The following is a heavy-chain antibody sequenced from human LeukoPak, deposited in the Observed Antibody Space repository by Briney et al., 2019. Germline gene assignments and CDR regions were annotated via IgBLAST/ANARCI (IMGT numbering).Heavy chain of an antibody. J-gene: IGHJ6*03. CDR2: ISSSGSTI. CDR1: GFTFSDYY. D-gene: IGHD3-10*01. CDR3: ASLDYYGSGSYPYYYYYMDV. V-gene: IGHV3-11*04. Sequence: GGSLRLSCAASGFTFSDYYMSWIRQAPGKGLEWVSYISSSGSTIYYADSVKGRFPISRDNAKNSLYLQMNSLRAEDTAVYYCASLDYYGSGSYPYYYYYMDVWGKGTTVTVSS.